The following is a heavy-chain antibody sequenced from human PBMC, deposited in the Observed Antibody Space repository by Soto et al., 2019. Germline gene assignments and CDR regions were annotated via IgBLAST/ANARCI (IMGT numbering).Heavy chain of an antibody. CDR1: GYTFTSYD. Sequence: ASVKVSCKASGYTFTSYDINWVRQATGQGLEWMGWMNPNSGNTGYAQKFQGRVTMTRNTSISTAYMELSSLRSEDTAVYYCARGARVRVRAVYYYYYMDVWGKGTTVTVSS. V-gene: IGHV1-8*01. J-gene: IGHJ6*03. CDR2: MNPNSGNT. D-gene: IGHD3-10*01. CDR3: ARGARVRVRAVYYYYYMDV.